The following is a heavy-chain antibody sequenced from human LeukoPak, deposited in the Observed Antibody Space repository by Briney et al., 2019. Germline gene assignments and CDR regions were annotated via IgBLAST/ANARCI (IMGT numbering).Heavy chain of an antibody. CDR1: GGTFISYA. CDR3: ARALGLAARTTGWFDP. CDR2: IIPIFGTA. V-gene: IGHV1-69*13. Sequence: SVKVSCKASGGTFISYAISWVRQAPGQGLEWMGGIIPIFGTANYAQKFQGRVTIPAEESTSTAYMELSSLRSEDTAVYYCARALGLAARTTGWFDPWGQGTLVTVSS. J-gene: IGHJ5*02. D-gene: IGHD6-6*01.